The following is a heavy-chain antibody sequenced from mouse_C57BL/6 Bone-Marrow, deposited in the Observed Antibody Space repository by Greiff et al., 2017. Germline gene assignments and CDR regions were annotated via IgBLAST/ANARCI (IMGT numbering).Heavy chain of an antibody. CDR2: IDPENGDT. CDR1: GFNIKDDY. CDR3: TTSGSLDY. Sequence: EVQLQQSGAELVRPGASVMLSCTASGFNIKDDYMHWVKQRPEQGLEWIGWIDPENGDTEYASKFQGKATITADTSSNTAYLQLSSLTSEDTAVYYCTTSGSLDYWGQGTTLTVSS. V-gene: IGHV14-4*01. J-gene: IGHJ2*01. D-gene: IGHD1-1*01.